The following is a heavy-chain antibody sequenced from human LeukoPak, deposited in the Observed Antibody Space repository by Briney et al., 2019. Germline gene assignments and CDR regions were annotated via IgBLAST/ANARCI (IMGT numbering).Heavy chain of an antibody. J-gene: IGHJ3*02. CDR1: GFTVSSNY. Sequence: GGSLRLSCAASGFTVSSNYMSWVRQAPGKGLEWVSVIYSGGSTYYADSVKGRFTISRDNSKNTLYLQMNSLRAEDTAVYYCARGFRHSSGWYEDAFDIWGRGTMVTVSS. CDR2: IYSGGST. D-gene: IGHD6-19*01. V-gene: IGHV3-53*01. CDR3: ARGFRHSSGWYEDAFDI.